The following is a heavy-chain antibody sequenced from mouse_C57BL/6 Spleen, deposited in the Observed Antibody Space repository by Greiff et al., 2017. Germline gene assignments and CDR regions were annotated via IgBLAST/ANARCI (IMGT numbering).Heavy chain of an antibody. CDR1: GYTFTSYW. D-gene: IGHD4-1*01. V-gene: IGHV1-72*01. CDR2: IDPKSGGT. Sequence: VQLQQPGAELVKPGASVKLSCKASGYTFTSYWMHWVKQRPGRGLEWIGRIDPKSGGTKYNEKFKSKATLTVDKPSSTAYMQLSSLTSEDSAVYYCAREFGASWDSWFAYWGQGTLVTVSA. CDR3: AREFGASWDSWFAY. J-gene: IGHJ3*01.